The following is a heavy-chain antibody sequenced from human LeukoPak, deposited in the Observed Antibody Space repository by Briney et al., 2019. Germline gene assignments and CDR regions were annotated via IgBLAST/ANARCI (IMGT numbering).Heavy chain of an antibody. Sequence: CLRLSCAVSVLNLCTNSISGGRQTPGKRLEWVSFVIRSSSYIYYADSVKGRFTISRDNAKNSLFLQMNSLRAEDTAVSYCATDNARWGQGTLVTVSS. CDR3: ATDNAR. CDR2: VIRSSSYI. D-gene: IGHD6-6*01. J-gene: IGHJ4*02. CDR1: VLNLCTNS. V-gene: IGHV3-21*01.